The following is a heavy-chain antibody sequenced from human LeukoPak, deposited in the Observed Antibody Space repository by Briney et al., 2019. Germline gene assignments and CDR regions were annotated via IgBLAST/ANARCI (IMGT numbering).Heavy chain of an antibody. J-gene: IGHJ4*02. Sequence: GGSLRLSCAASGFTFSSYWMSWIRQAPGKGLEWVSYISSSGSTIYYADSVKGRFTISRDNAKNSLYLQMNSLRAEDTAVYYCASGDYGDYVVDYWGQGTLVTVSS. CDR2: ISSSGSTI. CDR1: GFTFSSYW. CDR3: ASGDYGDYVVDY. V-gene: IGHV3-11*01. D-gene: IGHD4-17*01.